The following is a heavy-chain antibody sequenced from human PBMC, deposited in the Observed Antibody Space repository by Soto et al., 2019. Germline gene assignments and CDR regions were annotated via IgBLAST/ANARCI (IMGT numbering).Heavy chain of an antibody. CDR3: ARPDRNGMDV. CDR2: INPNSGGT. J-gene: IGHJ6*02. V-gene: IGHV1-2*02. CDR1: GYTFTGYY. Sequence: ASVKVSCKASGYTFTGYYMHWVRQAPGQGLEWMGWINPNSGGTNYAQKFQGQVTISADKSISTAYLQWSSLKASDTAMYYCARPDRNGMDVWGQGTTVTVSS.